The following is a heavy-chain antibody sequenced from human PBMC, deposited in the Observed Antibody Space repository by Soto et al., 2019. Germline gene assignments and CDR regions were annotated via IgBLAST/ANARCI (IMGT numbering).Heavy chain of an antibody. J-gene: IGHJ4*02. D-gene: IGHD1-26*01. CDR1: GFTFSTYG. CDR3: ARDRLLGNSFDY. CDR2: IWYDGSNK. V-gene: IGHV3-33*01. Sequence: QVQLVESGGGVVQPGRSLRLSCAASGFTFSTYGMHWVRQAPGKGLEWVAVIWYDGSNKYYADSVTGRFTISRDNSKSTLYLQMNSLRADDTAVYYCARDRLLGNSFDYWGQGSLVTVSS.